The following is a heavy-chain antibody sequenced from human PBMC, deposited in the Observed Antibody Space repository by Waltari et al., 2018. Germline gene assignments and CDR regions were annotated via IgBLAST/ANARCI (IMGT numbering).Heavy chain of an antibody. J-gene: IGHJ6*03. CDR2: IYHSGST. V-gene: IGHV4-38-2*01. Sequence: QVQLQESGPGLVKPSETLSLTCAVSGYSISSGYYWGWNRQPPGKGLEWIGNIYHSGSTHYNPSLKSRVTISVDTSKNQFSLKLSSVTAADTAVYYCARRAAITAAGPTYYMDVWGKGTTVTVSS. CDR3: ARRAAITAAGPTYYMDV. D-gene: IGHD6-13*01. CDR1: GYSISSGYY.